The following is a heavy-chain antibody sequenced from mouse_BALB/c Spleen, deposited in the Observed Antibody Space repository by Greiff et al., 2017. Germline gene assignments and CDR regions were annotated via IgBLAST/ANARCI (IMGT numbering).Heavy chain of an antibody. CDR3: AREYGNYGDYAMDY. CDR2: ISTYYGNT. D-gene: IGHD2-10*02. V-gene: IGHV1-67*01. Sequence: VQLQPSGPELVRPGVSVKISCKGSGYTFTDYAMHGVKQSHAKSLEWIGVISTYYGNTNYNQKFKGKATMTVDKSSSTAYMELARLTSEASAIYYGAREYGNYGDYAMDYWGQGTSVTVSS. CDR1: GYTFTDYA. J-gene: IGHJ4*01.